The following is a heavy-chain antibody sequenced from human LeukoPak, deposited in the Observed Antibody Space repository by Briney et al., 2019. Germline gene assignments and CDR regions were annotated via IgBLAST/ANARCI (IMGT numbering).Heavy chain of an antibody. D-gene: IGHD3-3*01. Sequence: GGSLRLSCAASGFTFSSYAMSWVRQAPGKGLEWVGRIKSKTDGGTTDYAAPVKGRFTISRDDSKNTLYLQMNSLKTEDTAVYYCTTDRRTSKYYDFWSGYPPIDYWGQGTLVTVSS. J-gene: IGHJ4*02. CDR3: TTDRRTSKYYDFWSGYPPIDY. V-gene: IGHV3-15*01. CDR1: GFTFSSYA. CDR2: IKSKTDGGTT.